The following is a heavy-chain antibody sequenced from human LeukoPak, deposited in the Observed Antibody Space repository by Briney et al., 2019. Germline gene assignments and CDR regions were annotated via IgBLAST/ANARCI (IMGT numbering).Heavy chain of an antibody. CDR2: INHSGST. J-gene: IGHJ4*02. Sequence: SETLSLTCAVYGGSFSGYYWSWIRQPPGKGLEWIGEINHSGSTNYNPSLKRRVTISVDTSKNQFSLKLSSVTAVDTAVYYCARRSGSTSCFDYWGQGTLVTVSS. D-gene: IGHD2-2*01. CDR1: GGSFSGYY. CDR3: ARRSGSTSCFDY. V-gene: IGHV4-34*01.